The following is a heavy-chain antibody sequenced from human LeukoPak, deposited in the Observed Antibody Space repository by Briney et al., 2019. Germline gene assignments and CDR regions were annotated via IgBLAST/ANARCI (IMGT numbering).Heavy chain of an antibody. J-gene: IGHJ4*02. CDR3: ARKCGGGSCYNY. CDR2: INHSGST. Sequence: AETLSLTCAVYGGSFSAYYWSWIRQPPGKGLEWIGEINHSGSTNYNPSLKRRVTISIDTPKNQSSLKLSSVTAADTAVYYCARKCGGGSCYNYWGQGTLVTVSS. D-gene: IGHD2-15*01. CDR1: GGSFSAYY. V-gene: IGHV4-34*01.